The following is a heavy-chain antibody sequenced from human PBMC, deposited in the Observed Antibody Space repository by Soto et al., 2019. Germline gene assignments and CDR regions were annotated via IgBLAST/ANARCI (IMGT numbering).Heavy chain of an antibody. Sequence: RLSCAASGFTFSSYGMHWVRQAPGKGLEWVAVISYDGSNKYYADSVKGRFTISRDNSKNTLYLQMNSLRAEDTAVYYCAKDIVGATPLTPDYWGQGTLVTVSS. CDR2: ISYDGSNK. D-gene: IGHD1-26*01. CDR3: AKDIVGATPLTPDY. J-gene: IGHJ4*02. CDR1: GFTFSSYG. V-gene: IGHV3-30*18.